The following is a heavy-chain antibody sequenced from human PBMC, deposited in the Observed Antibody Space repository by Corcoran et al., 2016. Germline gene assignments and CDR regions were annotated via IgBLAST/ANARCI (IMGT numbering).Heavy chain of an antibody. D-gene: IGHD3-3*01. V-gene: IGHV4-34*01. J-gene: IGHJ4*02. Sequence: QVQLQQWGAGLLKPSETLSLTCAVYGGSFSGYYWSWIRQPPGKGLEWIGEINHSGSTNYNPSLKSRVTISVDTSKNQFSLKLSSVTAADTAVYYCARVWSTRGDSKNFDYWGQGTLVTVSS. CDR1: GGSFSGYY. CDR2: INHSGST. CDR3: ARVWSTRGDSKNFDY.